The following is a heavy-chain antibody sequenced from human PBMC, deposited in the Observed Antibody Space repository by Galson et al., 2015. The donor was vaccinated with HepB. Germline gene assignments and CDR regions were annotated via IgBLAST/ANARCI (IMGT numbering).Heavy chain of an antibody. D-gene: IGHD1-26*01. CDR3: TTALRWEMTLGPGDY. CDR2: IKSKTDGGTT. CDR1: GFTFSNAW. V-gene: IGHV3-15*01. Sequence: SLRLSCAASGFTFSNAWMTWVRQAPGKGLEWVGRIKSKTDGGTTDYGASVKGRFTISRDDSKNTLYLQMNSLKTEDTAVYYCTTALRWEMTLGPGDYWGQGTLVTVSS. J-gene: IGHJ4*02.